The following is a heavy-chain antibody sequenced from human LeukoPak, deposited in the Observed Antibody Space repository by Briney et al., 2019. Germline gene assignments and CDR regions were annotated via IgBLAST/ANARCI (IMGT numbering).Heavy chain of an antibody. CDR3: ARGNCSGGSCYPFDY. Sequence: GGSLRLSCAASGFTVSSNYMSWVRQAPGKGLEWVSVIYSGGSTYYADSVKGRFTISRDNSKNTLYLQMNSLRAEDTAVYYCARGNCSGGSCYPFDYWGQEPWSPSPQ. J-gene: IGHJ4*01. CDR1: GFTVSSNY. D-gene: IGHD2-15*01. CDR2: IYSGGST. V-gene: IGHV3-66*02.